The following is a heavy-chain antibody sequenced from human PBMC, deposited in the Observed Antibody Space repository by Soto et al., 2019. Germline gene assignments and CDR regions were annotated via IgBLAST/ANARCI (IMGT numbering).Heavy chain of an antibody. CDR2: IIPTFGTA. V-gene: IGHV1-69*06. J-gene: IGHJ4*02. CDR3: ASYYYDSSGYYYAQFDY. CDR1: GGTFSSYA. D-gene: IGHD3-22*01. Sequence: QVQLVQSGAEVKKPGSSVKVSCKASGGTFSSYAISWVRQAPGQGLEWMGGIIPTFGTANYAQKFQGRVTITADKSTSTAYMELSSLISEDTALYYCASYYYDSSGYYYAQFDYWGQGTLVTVSS.